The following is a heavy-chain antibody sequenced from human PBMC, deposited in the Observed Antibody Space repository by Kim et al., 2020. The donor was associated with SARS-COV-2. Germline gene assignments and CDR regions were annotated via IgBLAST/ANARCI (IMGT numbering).Heavy chain of an antibody. CDR3: ARSTAGWNYYFDY. D-gene: IGHD1-7*01. V-gene: IGHV4-4*07. Sequence: NHNPSPNRRVTMSLDTYKNQVSLKLTSVTAADTAVYYCARSTAGWNYYFDYWGLGTLVTVSS. J-gene: IGHJ4*02.